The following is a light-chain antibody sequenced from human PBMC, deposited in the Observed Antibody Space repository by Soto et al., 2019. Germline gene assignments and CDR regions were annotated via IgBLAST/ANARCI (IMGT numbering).Light chain of an antibody. Sequence: EIVMTQSPATLSVSPGERATLSCRASQSVSRHLAWYQQRPGQAPRLLIYDASTRATGIPARFSGSGSGTEFTLTISSLQSEDFADYYCQHYNDWRSLTFGGGTKVEI. CDR1: QSVSRH. CDR3: QHYNDWRSLT. V-gene: IGKV3-15*01. J-gene: IGKJ4*01. CDR2: DAS.